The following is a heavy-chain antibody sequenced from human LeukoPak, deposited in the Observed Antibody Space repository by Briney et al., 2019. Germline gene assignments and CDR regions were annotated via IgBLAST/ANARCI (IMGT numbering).Heavy chain of an antibody. CDR2: IPHSGST. CDR1: AESFSDYY. CDR3: ARNPDSDYFDY. V-gene: IGHV4-34*01. J-gene: IGHJ4*02. D-gene: IGHD1-14*01. Sequence: SETLSPTCAVYAESFSDYYWSWIRQPPGKGLGWIGEIPHSGSTNYNPSLNSRVTMSLDTSKNQFSLNLTSVTAADTAVYYCARNPDSDYFDYWGKGTLVTVSS.